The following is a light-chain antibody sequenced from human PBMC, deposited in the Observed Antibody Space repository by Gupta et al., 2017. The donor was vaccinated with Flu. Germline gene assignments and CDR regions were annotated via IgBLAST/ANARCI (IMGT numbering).Light chain of an antibody. J-gene: IGLJ3*02. Sequence: QSALTQPASVSGSPGQSITISCTRTSSDVWNYNLVSWYQQHPGKAPKLMIYEVTKRPSGVSNRFSGSQSGNTASLTISGLQAEDEADYYCSSSTTSATWVFGGGTKLTVL. CDR2: EVT. V-gene: IGLV2-14*02. CDR3: SSSTTSATWV. CDR1: SSDVWNYNL.